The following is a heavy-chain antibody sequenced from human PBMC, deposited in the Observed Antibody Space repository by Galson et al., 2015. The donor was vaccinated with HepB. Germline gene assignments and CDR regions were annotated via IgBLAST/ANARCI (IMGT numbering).Heavy chain of an antibody. Sequence: SLRLSCAASGFNFSSYAMSWVRQAPGKGLEWVSTISGSSSTIYYADSVKGRFTISRDNAKNSLYLQMNSLRAEDTAVYYCARAGGFWSGEPDYWGQGTLVTVSS. V-gene: IGHV3-48*01. D-gene: IGHD3-3*01. CDR1: GFNFSSYA. CDR3: ARAGGFWSGEPDY. J-gene: IGHJ4*02. CDR2: ISGSSSTI.